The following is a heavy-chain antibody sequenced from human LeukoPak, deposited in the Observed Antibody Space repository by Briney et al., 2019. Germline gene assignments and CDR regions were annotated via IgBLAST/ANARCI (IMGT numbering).Heavy chain of an antibody. Sequence: GAPVKLCCTASGNTFSGYYMHWVRRSPGQGLEWMGWINPNSGATNYAQNFQGRVTMTRDTSITTAYMELSSLRSDDTAIFYCATGVNFDYWGEGTVDRVSS. J-gene: IGHJ4*02. CDR2: INPNSGAT. CDR1: GNTFSGYY. CDR3: ATGVNFDY. V-gene: IGHV1-2*02.